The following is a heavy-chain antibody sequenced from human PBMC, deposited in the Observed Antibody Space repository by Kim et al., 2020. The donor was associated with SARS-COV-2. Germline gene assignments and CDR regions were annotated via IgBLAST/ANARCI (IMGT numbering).Heavy chain of an antibody. V-gene: IGHV3-23*01. D-gene: IGHD3-10*01. Sequence: GGSLRLSCAASGFTFSSYAMSWVRQAPGKGLEWVSAISGSGGSTYYADSVKGRFTISRDNSKNTLYLQMNSLRAEDTAVYYCAKEYYGSGSYYRHYAFDIWGQGTMVTVSS. CDR2: ISGSGGST. CDR1: GFTFSSYA. J-gene: IGHJ3*02. CDR3: AKEYYGSGSYYRHYAFDI.